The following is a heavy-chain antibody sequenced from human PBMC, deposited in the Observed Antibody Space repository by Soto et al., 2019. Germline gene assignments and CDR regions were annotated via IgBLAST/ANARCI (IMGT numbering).Heavy chain of an antibody. D-gene: IGHD2-15*01. V-gene: IGHV1-69*12. CDR3: ARKRYCSGGSCGNWFDP. Sequence: QVQLVQSGAEVKKPGSSVKVSCKAYGGTFSSYAISWVRQAPGQGLEWMGGIIPIFGTANYAQKFQGRVTITADESTSTAYMELSSLRSEDTAVYYCARKRYCSGGSCGNWFDPWGQGTLVTVSS. J-gene: IGHJ5*02. CDR1: GGTFSSYA. CDR2: IIPIFGTA.